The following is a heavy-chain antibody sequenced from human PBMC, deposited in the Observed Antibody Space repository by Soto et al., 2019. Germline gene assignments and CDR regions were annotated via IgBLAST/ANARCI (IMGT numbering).Heavy chain of an antibody. D-gene: IGHD3-22*01. Sequence: SQTQSLTCDISGDRVSTNTATWDWIRQSPSRGLEWLGRTYYRSRWYFDYAVSVKSRITISPDISNNQVSLQLTSVTPDDTAIYYCVRLIGNSWLDSWGQGTLVTVSS. V-gene: IGHV6-1*01. CDR2: TYYRSRWYF. CDR3: VRLIGNSWLDS. CDR1: GDRVSTNTAT. J-gene: IGHJ5*01.